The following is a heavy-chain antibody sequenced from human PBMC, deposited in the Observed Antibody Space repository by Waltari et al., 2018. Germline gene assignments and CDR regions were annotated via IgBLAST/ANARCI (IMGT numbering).Heavy chain of an antibody. CDR1: GYSLEHNYY. V-gene: IGHV4-38-2*02. CDR2: IYNTVDT. J-gene: IGHJ4*02. D-gene: IGHD3-10*01. CDR3: ARVVPRAANDY. Sequence: QVHLQESGPGLVKPSGTLSLTCTVSGYSLEHNYYWGWRRQPPGEGVEWIGTIYNTVDTSYNPPLKSRVIISVDTSKNQFSLRLSSVTAADTAVYYCARVVPRAANDYWGQGTLVTVSS.